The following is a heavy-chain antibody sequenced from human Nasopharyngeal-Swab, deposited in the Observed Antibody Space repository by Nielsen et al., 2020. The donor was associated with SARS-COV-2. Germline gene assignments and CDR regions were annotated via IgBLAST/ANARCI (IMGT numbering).Heavy chain of an antibody. CDR3: ARAVATSHWDY. D-gene: IGHD2-2*01. J-gene: IGHJ4*02. Sequence: REAPGKGLEWIGYIYHSGSTYYNPSLKSRVTISVDTSKNQFSLKLSSVTAADTAVYYCARAVATSHWDYWGQGTLVTVSS. CDR2: IYHSGST. V-gene: IGHV4-31*02.